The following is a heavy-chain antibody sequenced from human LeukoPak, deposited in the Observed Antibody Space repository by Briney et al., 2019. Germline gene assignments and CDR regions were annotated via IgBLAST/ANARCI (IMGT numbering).Heavy chain of an antibody. V-gene: IGHV1-69*04. Sequence: SVKVSCKASGGTFSSYAISWVRQAPGQGLEWMGRIIPILGIANYAQKFQGRVTITADKSTSTAYMELSSLRSEDTAVYYCARHEYYYDSSIDYWGQGTLVTVSS. D-gene: IGHD3-22*01. CDR1: GGTFSSYA. J-gene: IGHJ4*02. CDR2: IIPILGIA. CDR3: ARHEYYYDSSIDY.